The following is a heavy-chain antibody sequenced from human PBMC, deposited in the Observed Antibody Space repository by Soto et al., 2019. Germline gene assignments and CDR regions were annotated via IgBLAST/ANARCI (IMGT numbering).Heavy chain of an antibody. J-gene: IGHJ4*02. CDR3: ARSASTYGSAFDY. CDR2: ISSGGST. Sequence: EVHLVESGGGLVQPGGSLRLSCAASGFTVGNNYMSWVRQAPGKGLEWVSIISSGGSTSYAASVKGRFTISRDSAKIIWYLQINVVTADDTAVYDCARSASTYGSAFDYWGQGALVTVSS. D-gene: IGHD3-10*01. CDR1: GFTVGNNY. V-gene: IGHV3-66*01.